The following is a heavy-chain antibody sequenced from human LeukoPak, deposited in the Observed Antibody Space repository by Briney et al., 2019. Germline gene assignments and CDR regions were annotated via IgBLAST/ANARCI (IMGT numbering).Heavy chain of an antibody. CDR2: IYYSGST. J-gene: IGHJ4*02. CDR3: ARDRGRHRSGVDFDY. CDR1: GGSISSYY. Sequence: PSETLSLTCTVSGGSISSYYWSWIRQPPGKGLEWIGYIYYSGSTNYNPSLKSRVTISVDTSKNQFSLKLSSVTAADTAVYYCARDRGRHRSGVDFDYWGQGTLVTVSS. V-gene: IGHV4-59*01. D-gene: IGHD3-16*01.